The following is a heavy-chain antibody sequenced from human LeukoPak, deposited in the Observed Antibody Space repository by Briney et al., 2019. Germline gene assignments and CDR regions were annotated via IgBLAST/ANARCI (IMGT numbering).Heavy chain of an antibody. CDR1: GYTFTSYG. D-gene: IGHD3-9*01. CDR2: ISAYNGNT. V-gene: IGHV1-18*01. CDR3: ARSPDILTGEKFDY. Sequence: VSVKVSCKASGYTFTSYGISWVRQAPGQGLEWMGWISAYNGNTNYAQKLQGRVTMTTDTSTSTAYMELRSLRSDDTAVYYCARSPDILTGEKFDYWGQGTLVTVSS. J-gene: IGHJ4*02.